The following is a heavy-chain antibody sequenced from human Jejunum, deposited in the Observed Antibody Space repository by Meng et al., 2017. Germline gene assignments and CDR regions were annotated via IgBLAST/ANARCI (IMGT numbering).Heavy chain of an antibody. Sequence: AQLVQSGAEVKKPGSSVKVSCKASGGTRSSHAISWVRQAPGQGLEWMGEINPIFGTANYAQKFQGRVSITADESTSTAYMELSSLRSEDTAVYYCAREIGGYSYGYVDYWGQGTLVTVSS. J-gene: IGHJ4*02. V-gene: IGHV1-69*01. CDR2: INPIFGTA. D-gene: IGHD5-18*01. CDR3: AREIGGYSYGYVDY. CDR1: GGTRSSHA.